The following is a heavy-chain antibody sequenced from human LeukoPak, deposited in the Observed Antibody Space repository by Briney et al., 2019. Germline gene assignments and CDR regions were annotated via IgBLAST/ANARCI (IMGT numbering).Heavy chain of an antibody. CDR3: AKDASSGTYFDY. Sequence: GGSLRLSCAASGFTFSNYDMSWVRQAPGKGLEWVSAISGSGGSTYYAGSVKGRFTMSRDNSKNTLYLQMYSLRAEDTAVYYCAKDASSGTYFDYWGLGTLVSVSS. D-gene: IGHD1-26*01. CDR2: ISGSGGST. J-gene: IGHJ4*02. V-gene: IGHV3-23*01. CDR1: GFTFSNYD.